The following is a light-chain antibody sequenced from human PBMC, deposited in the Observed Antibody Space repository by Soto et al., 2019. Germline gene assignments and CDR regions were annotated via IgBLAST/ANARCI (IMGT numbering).Light chain of an antibody. CDR1: QSVSSSF. Sequence: EIVLTQSPVTLSLSPGERATLSCRASQSVSSSFLAWYQHKPGQAPRLLIYGASSRATGIPDRFSGSGSGTDLTLTISRLEPEDFAVYYCQQYGNSPPYTFGQGTKLEIK. CDR3: QQYGNSPPYT. J-gene: IGKJ2*01. CDR2: GAS. V-gene: IGKV3-20*01.